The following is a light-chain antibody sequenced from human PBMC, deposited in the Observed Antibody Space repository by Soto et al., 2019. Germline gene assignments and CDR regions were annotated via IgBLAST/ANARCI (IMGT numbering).Light chain of an antibody. CDR2: GTS. J-gene: IGLJ2*01. CDR1: TGAVTSGYY. V-gene: IGLV7-43*01. Sequence: QAVVTQEPSLTVSPGGTVTLTCASSTGAVTSGYYPNWFQQKPGQAPRAVIYGTSNKQSWTPARFSGSLLGGKAALTLSGVQPEDEADYYCLLYYGGAKPHVVFGGGTKLTVL. CDR3: LLYYGGAKPHVV.